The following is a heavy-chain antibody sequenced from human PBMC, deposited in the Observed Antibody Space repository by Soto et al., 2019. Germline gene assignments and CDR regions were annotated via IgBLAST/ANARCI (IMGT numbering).Heavy chain of an antibody. Sequence: VQLLESGGGLVKPGGSLRLSCVASGFTFSDYYMSWIRQAPGKGLEWVSYISNSGHAIYYADSVKGRFTVSRDNSNNSMSLQMDSLRADDTAIYYCARDARYASSSYGFDVWGQGTTVSVSS. CDR2: ISNSGHAI. CDR3: ARDARYASSSYGFDV. CDR1: GFTFSDYY. V-gene: IGHV3-11*01. D-gene: IGHD6-13*01. J-gene: IGHJ6*02.